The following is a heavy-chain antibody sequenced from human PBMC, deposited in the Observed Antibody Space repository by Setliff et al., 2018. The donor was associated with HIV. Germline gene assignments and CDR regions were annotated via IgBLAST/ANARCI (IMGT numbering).Heavy chain of an antibody. Sequence: SETLSLTCTVSGGSIRSYYWSWIRQSPGKGLEWIGYVFYNGDTAYNPSLKSRLTISVDTSKSQFSLKLASVTAADTAVYYCARRYSYGYRYFDYWGQGTLVTVSS. D-gene: IGHD5-18*01. J-gene: IGHJ4*02. CDR2: VFYNGDT. CDR1: GGSIRSYY. V-gene: IGHV4-59*08. CDR3: ARRYSYGYRYFDY.